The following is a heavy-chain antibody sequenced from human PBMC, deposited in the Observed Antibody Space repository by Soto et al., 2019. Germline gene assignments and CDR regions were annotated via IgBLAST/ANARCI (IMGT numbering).Heavy chain of an antibody. D-gene: IGHD2-15*01. J-gene: IGHJ4*02. Sequence: GGSLRLSCAASGFTFSSYGMHWVRQAPGKGLEWVAVISYDGSNKYYADSVKGRFTISRDNSKNTLYLQMNSLRAEDTAVYYCANTGCSGGSCYSGIFDYWGQGTLVTVSS. CDR3: ANTGCSGGSCYSGIFDY. V-gene: IGHV3-30*18. CDR1: GFTFSSYG. CDR2: ISYDGSNK.